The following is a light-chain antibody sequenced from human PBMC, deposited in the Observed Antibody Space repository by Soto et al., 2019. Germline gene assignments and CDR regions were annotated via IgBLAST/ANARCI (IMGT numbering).Light chain of an antibody. Sequence: ENVLRQSPGTLSLSPGERATLSCRASQIVSSNYLDWYQQKPGQAPRLLIDGASSRATGIPDRFSGSGSGTDFTLTISRLEPEEFAVYYCQQYGSSRAFGQGTKVEIK. V-gene: IGKV3-20*01. CDR1: QIVSSNY. J-gene: IGKJ1*01. CDR3: QQYGSSRA. CDR2: GAS.